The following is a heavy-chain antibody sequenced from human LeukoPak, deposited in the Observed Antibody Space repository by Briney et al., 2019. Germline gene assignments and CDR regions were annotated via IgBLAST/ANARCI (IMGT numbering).Heavy chain of an antibody. J-gene: IGHJ4*02. CDR2: VKSDGTAT. CDR3: VRKFATGD. V-gene: IGHV3-74*01. Sequence: GGSLRLSCAASGFTFSSHLMHWVRQAQGTGLVWVSSVKSDGTATNYADSVKGRFTISSDNAKNTLYLQMNSLRVEDTAVYYCVRKFATGDWGQGTLVTVSS. D-gene: IGHD1-14*01. CDR1: GFTFSSHL.